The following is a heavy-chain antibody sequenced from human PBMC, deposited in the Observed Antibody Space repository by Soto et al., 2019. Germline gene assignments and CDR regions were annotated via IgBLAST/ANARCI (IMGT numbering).Heavy chain of an antibody. CDR2: ISAYNGNT. CDR3: ARESSGYSYGELDY. V-gene: IGHV1-18*01. Sequence: ASVKVSCKASGYTFTSYGISWVRQAPGQGLEWMGWISAYNGNTNYAQKLQGRVTMTTDTSTSTAYMELRSLRSDDTAVYYCARESSGYSYGELDYWGQGTLVTVSS. CDR1: GYTFTSYG. J-gene: IGHJ4*02. D-gene: IGHD5-18*01.